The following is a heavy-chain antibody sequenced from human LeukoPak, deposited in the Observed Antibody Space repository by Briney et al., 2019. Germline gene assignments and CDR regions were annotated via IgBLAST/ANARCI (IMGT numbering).Heavy chain of an antibody. D-gene: IGHD3-10*01. Sequence: ASVKVSCEASGYTFTSYDINWVRQATGQGLEWMGWMNPNSGNTGYAQKFQGRVTMTRNTSISTAYMELSSLRSEDTAVYYCARRSRSGSYYRDYSWFDPWGQGTLVTVSS. CDR1: GYTFTSYD. J-gene: IGHJ5*02. CDR2: MNPNSGNT. V-gene: IGHV1-8*01. CDR3: ARRSRSGSYYRDYSWFDP.